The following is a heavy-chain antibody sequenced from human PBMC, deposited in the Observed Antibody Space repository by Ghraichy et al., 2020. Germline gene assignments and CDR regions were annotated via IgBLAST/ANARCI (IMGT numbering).Heavy chain of an antibody. D-gene: IGHD6-6*01. CDR3: ARRGLLQLTSNWFDP. CDR2: IYYSGST. J-gene: IGHJ5*02. V-gene: IGHV4-39*01. Sequence: SQTLSLTCTVSGGSISSSSYYWGWIRQPPGKGLEWIGSIYYSGSTYYNPSLKSRVTISVDTSKNQFSLKLSSVTAADTAVYYCARRGLLQLTSNWFDPWGQGTLVTVSS. CDR1: GGSISSSSYY.